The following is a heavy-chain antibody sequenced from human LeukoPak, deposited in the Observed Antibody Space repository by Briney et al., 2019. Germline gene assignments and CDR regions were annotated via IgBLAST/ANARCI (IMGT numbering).Heavy chain of an antibody. V-gene: IGHV3-43D*03. Sequence: GGSLRLSCAASGFTFDDYAMHWVRQAPGKGLEWVSLISWDGGSTYYADSVKGRFTISRDNSKNSLYLQTNSLRAEDTALYYCAKSTYGDRTTFDYWGQGTLVTVSS. CDR1: GFTFDDYA. CDR2: ISWDGGST. J-gene: IGHJ4*02. D-gene: IGHD4-17*01. CDR3: AKSTYGDRTTFDY.